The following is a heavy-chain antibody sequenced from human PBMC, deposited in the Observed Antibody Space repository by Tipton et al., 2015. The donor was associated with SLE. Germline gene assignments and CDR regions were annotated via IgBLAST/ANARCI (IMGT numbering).Heavy chain of an antibody. CDR1: GGSIRNYY. J-gene: IGHJ4*02. D-gene: IGHD6-19*01. Sequence: TLSLTCTVSGGSIRNYYLSWIRQPAGEGLEWIGRIYTSGSTNYNPSLKSRVTMSVDTSKNQFSLKLSSVTAADTAVYYCARDHPVAGPFDYWGQGTLVTVSS. V-gene: IGHV4-4*07. CDR3: ARDHPVAGPFDY. CDR2: IYTSGST.